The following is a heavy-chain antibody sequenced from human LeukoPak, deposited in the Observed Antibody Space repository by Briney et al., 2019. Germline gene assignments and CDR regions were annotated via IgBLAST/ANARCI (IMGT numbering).Heavy chain of an antibody. Sequence: GASEKVSCKASGYTFTSYYIHWVRQAPGQGLEWMGMINPSGGGTGYAQKFQGRVTMTRDTATSTVYMELSSLRSEDTALYYCARQRDDRSGYYFFGYWGQGTLVTVSS. CDR3: ARQRDDRSGYYFFGY. V-gene: IGHV1-46*01. J-gene: IGHJ4*02. CDR2: INPSGGGT. CDR1: GYTFTSYY. D-gene: IGHD3-22*01.